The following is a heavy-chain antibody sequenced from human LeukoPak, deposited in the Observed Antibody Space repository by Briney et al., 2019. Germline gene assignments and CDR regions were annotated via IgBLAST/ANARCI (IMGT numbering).Heavy chain of an antibody. CDR1: GFTFSSYG. V-gene: IGHV3-33*01. J-gene: IGHJ6*02. Sequence: GRSLRRSCAASGFTFSSYGMHWVRQAPGKGLEGVAVIWYDESNKYYADSVKGRFTISRDNSKNTLYLQMNSLRAEDTAVYYCARDLEARYFDWLSRPSSAPYGMDVWGQGTTVTVSS. D-gene: IGHD3-9*01. CDR2: IWYDESNK. CDR3: ARDLEARYFDWLSRPSSAPYGMDV.